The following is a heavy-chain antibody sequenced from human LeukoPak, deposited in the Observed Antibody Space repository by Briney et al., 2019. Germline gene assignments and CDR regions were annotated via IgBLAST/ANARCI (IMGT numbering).Heavy chain of an antibody. V-gene: IGHV4-61*02. J-gene: IGHJ3*02. Sequence: SETLSLTCTVSGGSISSGSYYWSWIRQPAGKGLEWIGRIYTSGSTNYNPSLKSRVTMSVDTSKNQFSLKLSSVTAADTAVYYCARDSSRGAGTRREAFDIWGQGTMVTVSS. D-gene: IGHD1-1*01. CDR1: GGSISSGSYY. CDR3: ARDSSRGAGTRREAFDI. CDR2: IYTSGST.